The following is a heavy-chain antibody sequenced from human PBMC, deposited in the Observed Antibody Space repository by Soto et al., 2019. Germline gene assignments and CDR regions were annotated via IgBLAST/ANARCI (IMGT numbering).Heavy chain of an antibody. Sequence: EVHLLESGGGLVQPGGSLRLSCAASGFTFINSDMSWVRQAPGKGLEWVSYISRSGDTTYYEDSGKGRFTVSRDNSTTPLFLHRNSLRNEDTAGYYWAVSSGWFDAFDVWGQGTMVTVSS. D-gene: IGHD6-19*01. CDR1: GFTFINSD. CDR2: ISRSGDTT. J-gene: IGHJ3*01. CDR3: AVSSGWFDAFDV. V-gene: IGHV3-23*01.